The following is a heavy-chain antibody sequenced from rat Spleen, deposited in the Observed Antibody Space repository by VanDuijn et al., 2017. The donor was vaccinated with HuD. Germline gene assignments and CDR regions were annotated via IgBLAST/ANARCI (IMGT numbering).Heavy chain of an antibody. CDR1: GITFNKYW. Sequence: EVQLVESGGGLVQPGRSLKLSCVASGITFNKYWMTWIRQAPGKGLEWVGSITHTGGSTYYPDSVKGRFTISRDDAKSTLYLQMNSLRSEDTAAYYCARTTYDYFDYWGQGVMVTVSS. J-gene: IGHJ2*01. CDR2: ITHTGGST. D-gene: IGHD2-1*01. V-gene: IGHV5-31*01. CDR3: ARTTYDYFDY.